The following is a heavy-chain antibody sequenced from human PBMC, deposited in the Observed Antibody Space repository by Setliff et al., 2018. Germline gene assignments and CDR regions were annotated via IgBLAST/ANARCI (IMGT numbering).Heavy chain of an antibody. Sequence: LTCNVSGDFISSGGYTWNWIRQHPEMGLEWIGYIFYNGNTFYNPSLQSRVTISVDTSKNQFSLKLTSLNAADSAVYYCARASHSYGSPNWFDPWGPGTLVTVSS. CDR3: ARASHSYGSPNWFDP. CDR1: GDFISSGGYT. D-gene: IGHD3-22*01. CDR2: IFYNGNT. J-gene: IGHJ5*02. V-gene: IGHV4-31*03.